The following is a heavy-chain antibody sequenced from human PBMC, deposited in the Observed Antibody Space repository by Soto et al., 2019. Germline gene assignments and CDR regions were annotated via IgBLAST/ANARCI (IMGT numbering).Heavy chain of an antibody. V-gene: IGHV3-7*01. CDR2: IKQDGSEK. CDR3: ARSIAARLNWFDP. Sequence: EVQLVESGGGLVQPGGSLRLSCAASGFTFSSYWMSWVRQAPGKGLEWVANIKQDGSEKYYVDSVKGRFTISRDNAKNPLYLQMNSLRAVDTAVYYCARSIAARLNWFDPWGQGTLVTVSS. CDR1: GFTFSSYW. D-gene: IGHD6-6*01. J-gene: IGHJ5*02.